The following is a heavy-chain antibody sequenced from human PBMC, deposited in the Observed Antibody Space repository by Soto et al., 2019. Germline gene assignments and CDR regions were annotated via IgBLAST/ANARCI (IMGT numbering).Heavy chain of an antibody. J-gene: IGHJ6*02. Sequence: SGEAPGGNVSRSHLTWDHQETRKGLEWVSSISSGSDYIYYADSVKGRFTISKDNAKNSLYLQMNSLRVDDTAVYYCVCDPSQGEYGDNDCSYVLEFWGQGATVTVSS. CDR2: ISSGSDYI. V-gene: IGHV3-21*01. CDR1: GGNVSRSH. CDR3: VCDPSQGEYGDNDCSYVLEF. D-gene: IGHD4-17*01.